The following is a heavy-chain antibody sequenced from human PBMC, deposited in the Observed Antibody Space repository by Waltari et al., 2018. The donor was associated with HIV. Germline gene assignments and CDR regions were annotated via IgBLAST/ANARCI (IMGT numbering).Heavy chain of an antibody. CDR1: GFIFSADS. CDR3: ARGGEGSYADY. D-gene: IGHD1-26*01. J-gene: IGHJ4*02. V-gene: IGHV3-21*01. CDR2: ISRGSKYI. Sequence: EVQLVESGGGLVKPGGSLRLSCAASGFIFSADSMNWVRQAPGKGLKWVSSISRGSKYIYYADSVKGRFTISRDNAKNSLYLQMNSLRAEDTAVYYCARGGEGSYADYWGQGTLVTVSS.